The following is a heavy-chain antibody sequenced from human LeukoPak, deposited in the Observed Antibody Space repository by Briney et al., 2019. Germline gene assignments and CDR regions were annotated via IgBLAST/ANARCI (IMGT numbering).Heavy chain of an antibody. CDR1: GLTFSSYE. V-gene: IGHV3-48*03. Sequence: PGGSLRLSCAASGLTFSSYEMKAVRQAPGKGLEWVSYISSSGSTIYYADYVKGRFTISRDNAKNSVSLQMNSLSAEDTAVYYCARDEKGDYDYWGQGTLVTVSS. CDR2: ISSSGSTI. CDR3: ARDEKGDYDY. J-gene: IGHJ4*02.